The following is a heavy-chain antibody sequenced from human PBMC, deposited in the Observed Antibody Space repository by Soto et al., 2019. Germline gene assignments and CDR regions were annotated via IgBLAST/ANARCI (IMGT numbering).Heavy chain of an antibody. V-gene: IGHV3-73*01. Sequence: GGSLRLSCAASGFTFSGSAMHWVRQASGKGLEWVGRIRSKANSYATAYAASVKGRFTISRDDSKNTAYLQMNSLKTEDTAVYYCTCGYSTSINPSWGQGTLVTVSS. CDR2: IRSKANSYAT. D-gene: IGHD5-12*01. CDR3: TCGYSTSINPS. CDR1: GFTFSGSA. J-gene: IGHJ4*02.